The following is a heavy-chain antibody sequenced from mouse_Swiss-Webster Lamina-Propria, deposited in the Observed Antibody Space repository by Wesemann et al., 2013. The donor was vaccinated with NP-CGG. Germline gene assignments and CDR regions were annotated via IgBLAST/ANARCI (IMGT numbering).Heavy chain of an antibody. Sequence: GGSLKLSCAASGFTFSSYTMSWVRQTPEKRLEWVAYISNGGGSTYYPDTVKGRFTISRDNAKNTLYLQMSSLKSEDTAMYYCARQFYGNYHYAMDYWGQGTSVTVSS. D-gene: IGHD2-1*01. J-gene: IGHJ4*01. CDR3: ARQFYGNYHYAMDY. CDR2: ISNGGGST. CDR1: GFTFSSYT. V-gene: IGHV5-12-2*01.